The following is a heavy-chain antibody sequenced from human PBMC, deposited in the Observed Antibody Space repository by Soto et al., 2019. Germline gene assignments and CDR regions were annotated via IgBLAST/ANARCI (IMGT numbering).Heavy chain of an antibody. D-gene: IGHD2-2*01. V-gene: IGHV1-18*01. CDR3: ARDVVLVPAAIPHYRFDP. CDR2: ISAYNGNT. CDR1: GYTFTSYG. Sequence: ASVKVSCKASGYTFTSYGISWVRQAPGQGLEWMGWISAYNGNTNYAQKLQGRVTMTTDTSTSTAYMELRSLRSDDTAVYYCARDVVLVPAAIPHYRFDPWGQGTLVTVSS. J-gene: IGHJ5*02.